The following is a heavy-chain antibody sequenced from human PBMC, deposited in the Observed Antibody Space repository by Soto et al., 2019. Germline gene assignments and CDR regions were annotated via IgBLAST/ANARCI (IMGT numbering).Heavy chain of an antibody. CDR2: IYWDDDK. CDR3: ARRKPVDVSFDV. CDR1: GFSLTTSGVG. D-gene: IGHD3-10*02. Sequence: QITLKEAGPTLVKPTQTLTLTCTFSGFSLTTSGVGVGWTRQPPGKALEWLALIYWDDDKRYTPSLKTKLTIIKDTSKNQVVLAMTNMDHVDTATYYCARRKPVDVSFDVWGQGTMVTVS. J-gene: IGHJ3*01. V-gene: IGHV2-5*02.